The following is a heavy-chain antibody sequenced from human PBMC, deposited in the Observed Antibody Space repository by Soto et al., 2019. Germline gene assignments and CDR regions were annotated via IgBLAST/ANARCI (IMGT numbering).Heavy chain of an antibody. V-gene: IGHV1-2*02. CDR3: ARDHDPGQYYTGMEF. CDR2: INPNTGAT. D-gene: IGHD1-1*01. Sequence: QGLEWMGWINPNTGATNYPQKFQGRVTMTSDTSSSTAYMELSSLMSDDTAVYYCARDHDPGQYYTGMEFWGNGTSVTV. J-gene: IGHJ6*04.